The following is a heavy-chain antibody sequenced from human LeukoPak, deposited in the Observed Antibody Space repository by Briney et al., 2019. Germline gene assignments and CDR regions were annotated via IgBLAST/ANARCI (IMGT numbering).Heavy chain of an antibody. CDR3: VKEERGYSYGDY. V-gene: IGHV3-23*01. CDR1: GFTFSNCA. D-gene: IGHD5-18*01. Sequence: GGSLRLSCAASGFTFSNCAMSWVRQPPGKGLEWVSAVSDDGAKTWYADSVKGRFTISRDNSKNTVSLQMTNLRADDTARYYCVKEERGYSYGDYLGQGTLVTVSS. CDR2: VSDDGAKT. J-gene: IGHJ4*02.